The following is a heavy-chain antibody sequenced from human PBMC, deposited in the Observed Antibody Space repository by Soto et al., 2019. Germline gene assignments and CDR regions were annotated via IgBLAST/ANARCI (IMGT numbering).Heavy chain of an antibody. D-gene: IGHD3-3*01. CDR2: IDPSDSYT. CDR3: AKDGHYDFWSGYSTYYYYYYGMDV. J-gene: IGHJ6*02. Sequence: GESLKISCKGSGYSFTSYWISWVRQMPGKGLEWMGRIDPSDSYTNYSPSFQGHVTISADKSISTAYLQWSSLRAEDTAVYYCAKDGHYDFWSGYSTYYYYYYGMDVWGQGTTVTVSS. V-gene: IGHV5-10-1*01. CDR1: GYSFTSYW.